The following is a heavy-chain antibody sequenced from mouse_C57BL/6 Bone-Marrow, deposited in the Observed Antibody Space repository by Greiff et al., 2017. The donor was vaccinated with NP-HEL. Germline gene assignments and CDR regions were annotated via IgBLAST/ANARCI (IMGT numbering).Heavy chain of an antibody. CDR3: ARIETGYYYGSSSYYYAMDY. D-gene: IGHD1-1*01. V-gene: IGHV8-8*01. CDR1: GFSLSTFGMG. J-gene: IGHJ4*01. Sequence: QVTLKVSGPGILQPSQTLSLTCSFSGFSLSTFGMGVGWIRQPSGKGLEWLAHIWWDDDKYYNPALKSRLTISKDTSKNQVFLKIANVDTADTATYYCARIETGYYYGSSSYYYAMDYWGQGTSVTVSS. CDR2: IWWDDDK.